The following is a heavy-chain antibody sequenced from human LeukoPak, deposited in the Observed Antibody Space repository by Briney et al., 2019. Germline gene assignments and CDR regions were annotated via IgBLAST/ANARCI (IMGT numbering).Heavy chain of an antibody. V-gene: IGHV4-39*07. J-gene: IGHJ4*02. CDR3: ATGKVFPTYDFWSGPIDY. Sequence: SETLSLTCTVSGGAISSSRHSWTWIRQPPGKGLEWMGIIYYNGSTYYNPSLKSRVTISVDTSKNQFSLKLSSVTAADIAVYYCATGKVFPTYDFWSGPIDYWGQGTLVTVSS. CDR1: GGAISSSRHS. CDR2: IYYNGST. D-gene: IGHD3-3*01.